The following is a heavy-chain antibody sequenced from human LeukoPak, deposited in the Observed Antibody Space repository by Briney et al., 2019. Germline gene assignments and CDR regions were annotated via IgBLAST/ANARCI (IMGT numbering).Heavy chain of an antibody. D-gene: IGHD6-13*01. CDR2: IYYSGST. J-gene: IGHJ4*02. CDR3: ARDIAAAGIDY. CDR1: GGSFSGYY. Sequence: PSETLSLTCAVYGGSFSGYYWSWIRQPPGKGLEWIGYIYYSGSTNYNPSLKSRVTISVDTSKNQFSLKLSSVTAADTAVYYCARDIAAAGIDYWGQGTLVTVSS. V-gene: IGHV4-59*01.